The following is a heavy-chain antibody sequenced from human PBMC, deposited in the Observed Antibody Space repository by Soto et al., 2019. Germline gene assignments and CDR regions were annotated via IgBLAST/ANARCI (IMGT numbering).Heavy chain of an antibody. CDR3: AIGAVDTAMVTLYWFDP. CDR2: INPSGGST. J-gene: IGHJ5*02. V-gene: IGHV1-46*01. D-gene: IGHD5-18*01. Sequence: ASVKVSCKASGYTFTSYYMHWVRQAPGQGLEWMGIINPSGGSTSYAQKFQGRVTMTRDTSTSTVYMELSSLRSEDTALYYCAIGAVDTAMVTLYWFDPWGQGTLVTVSS. CDR1: GYTFTSYY.